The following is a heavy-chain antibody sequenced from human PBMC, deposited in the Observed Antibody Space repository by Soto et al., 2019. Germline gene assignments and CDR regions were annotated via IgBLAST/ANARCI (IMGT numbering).Heavy chain of an antibody. Sequence: NVSCKASGYTFTSYGISWVRQAPGQGLEWMGWISAYNGNTNYAQKLQGRVTMTTDTSTSTAYMELRSLRSDDTAVYYCARGKTRAAAPPFDIWGQGTMVTVSS. CDR1: GYTFTSYG. D-gene: IGHD6-25*01. V-gene: IGHV1-18*01. CDR3: ARGKTRAAAPPFDI. J-gene: IGHJ3*02. CDR2: ISAYNGNT.